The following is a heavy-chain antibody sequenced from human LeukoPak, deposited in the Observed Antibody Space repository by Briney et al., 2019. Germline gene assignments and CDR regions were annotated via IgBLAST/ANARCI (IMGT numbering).Heavy chain of an antibody. J-gene: IGHJ4*02. Sequence: SETLSLTCSVSGYNINKGYYWGWVRQPLGKGLEGIGAIYLSGTTYYNPSLKNRLTFSVDTSNNQFSVRLRSVTAADTAIYYCGRYKSTLGPFDFWGQGTLVTVSS. V-gene: IGHV4-38-2*02. CDR1: GYNINKGYY. CDR2: IYLSGTT. D-gene: IGHD2/OR15-2a*01. CDR3: GRYKSTLGPFDF.